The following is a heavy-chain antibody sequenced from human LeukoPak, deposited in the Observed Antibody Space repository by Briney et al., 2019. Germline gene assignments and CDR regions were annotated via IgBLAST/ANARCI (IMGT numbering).Heavy chain of an antibody. D-gene: IGHD1-26*01. J-gene: IGHJ4*02. V-gene: IGHV4-34*01. CDR1: GVSLNHYY. CDR2: INHPGTT. CDR3: ARGTPGGGPIDY. Sequence: SETLSLTCAVYGVSLNHYYWTWIRQPPGKGLEWIGEINHPGTTNYNPSPKSRVTISIDTSKNQFSLKLSSVTAADAAVYYCARGTPGGGPIDYWGQGTLVTVSS.